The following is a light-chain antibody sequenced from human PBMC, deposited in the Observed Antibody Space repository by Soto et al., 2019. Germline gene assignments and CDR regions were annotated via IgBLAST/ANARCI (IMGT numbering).Light chain of an antibody. CDR1: SSDVGSYNL. CDR3: CSYAGSSTV. V-gene: IGLV2-23*02. CDR2: EVS. J-gene: IGLJ1*01. Sequence: QSALTQPASVSGSPGQSLTISCTGTSSDVGSYNLVSWYQQHPGKAPKLMIYEVSKRPSGVSNRFSGSKSGNTASLTISGLQAEDEADYYCCSYAGSSTVFGTGTKLTVL.